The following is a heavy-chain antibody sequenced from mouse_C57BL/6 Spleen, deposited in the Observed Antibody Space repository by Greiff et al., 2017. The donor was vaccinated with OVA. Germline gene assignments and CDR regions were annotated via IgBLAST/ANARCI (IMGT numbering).Heavy chain of an antibody. CDR2: IYPGNSDT. CDR3: TRSYYGSSPEV. D-gene: IGHD1-1*01. CDR1: GYTFTSYW. J-gene: IGHJ1*03. V-gene: IGHV1-5*01. Sequence: VQLQQSGTVLARPGASVKMSCKTSGYTFTSYWMHWVKQRPGQGLEWIGAIYPGNSDTSYNQKFKGKAKLTAVTSASTAYMELSSLTNEDSAVYYSTRSYYGSSPEVWGTGTTGTVSS.